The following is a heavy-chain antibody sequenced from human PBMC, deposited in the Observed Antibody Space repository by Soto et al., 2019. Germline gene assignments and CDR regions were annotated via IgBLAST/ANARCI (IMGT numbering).Heavy chain of an antibody. CDR3: ARYYVFRIGHQDAFDI. CDR2: IYPCYSDT. Sequence: GESLKISCKGSGYSFHSYWIVRVRQMPGKGLEWMWIIYPCYSDTTYSPPFQDQVTTSADNSINTAYLQWSSLKASDTAMYYCARYYVFRIGHQDAFDIWGQGTMVTVSS. CDR1: GYSFHSYW. D-gene: IGHD3-3*01. J-gene: IGHJ3*02. V-gene: IGHV5-51*01.